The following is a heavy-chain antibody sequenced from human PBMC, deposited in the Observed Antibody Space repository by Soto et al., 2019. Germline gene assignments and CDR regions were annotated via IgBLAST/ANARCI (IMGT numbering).Heavy chain of an antibody. J-gene: IGHJ5*02. D-gene: IGHD3-22*01. CDR2: SRDKAQGYST. Sequence: GGSLRLSCAASGFSLSDHYIDWVRQAPGKGLEWVGRSRDKAQGYSTEYADSVKGRFTISRDNSKNTLYLQMNSLRAEDTAVYYCARAGEYYYDSSGTGGRFDPWGQGTLVTVSS. CDR1: GFSLSDHY. CDR3: ARAGEYYYDSSGTGGRFDP. V-gene: IGHV3-72*01.